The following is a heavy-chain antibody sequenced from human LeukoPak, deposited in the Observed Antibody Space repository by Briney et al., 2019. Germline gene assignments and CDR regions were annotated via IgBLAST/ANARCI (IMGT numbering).Heavy chain of an antibody. Sequence: GASVKVSCKASGYTFTSYAMNWVRQAPGQGLEWMGWIDTNTGNPTYAQGFTGRFVFSLDTSVSTAYLQICSLKAEDTAVYYCASATDMSTITNFGYWGQGTLVTVSS. V-gene: IGHV7-4-1*01. CDR3: ASATDMSTITNFGY. J-gene: IGHJ4*02. CDR1: GYTFTSYA. CDR2: IDTNTGNP. D-gene: IGHD5-24*01.